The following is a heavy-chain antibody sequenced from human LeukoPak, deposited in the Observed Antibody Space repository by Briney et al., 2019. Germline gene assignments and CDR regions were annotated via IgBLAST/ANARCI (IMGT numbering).Heavy chain of an antibody. CDR2: ISAYNGNT. V-gene: IGHV1-18*04. Sequence: ASVKVSCKASGYTFSSYGISWVRQAPGQGLEWMGWISAYNGNTNFAQKFQGRVTMTTDTSTSTAYMELRSLTSDDTAVYYCAKDQQYDFDYWGQGTLVTVSS. CDR3: AKDQQYDFDY. CDR1: GYTFSSYG. J-gene: IGHJ4*02. D-gene: IGHD4-11*01.